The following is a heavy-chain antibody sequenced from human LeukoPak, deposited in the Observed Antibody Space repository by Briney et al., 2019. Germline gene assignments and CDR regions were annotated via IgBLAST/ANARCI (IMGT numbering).Heavy chain of an antibody. J-gene: IGHJ4*02. D-gene: IGHD3-3*01. CDR2: IKSDGGT. CDR3: VRDLDY. CDR1: GFILSSYW. V-gene: IGHV3-74*01. Sequence: QTGGSLRLSCAASGFILSSYWMNWVRQAPGKGLVWVSRIKSDGGTSYADSVKGRFTISRDNAKNTLYLRMNSLRAEDTAVYYCVRDLDYWGQGTLVTVSS.